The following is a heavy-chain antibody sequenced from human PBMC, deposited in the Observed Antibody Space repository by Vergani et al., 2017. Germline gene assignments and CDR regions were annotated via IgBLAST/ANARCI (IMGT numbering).Heavy chain of an antibody. CDR2: IIPILGIA. CDR3: ARDPGGSGYIGGMDV. Sequence: QVQLVQSGAEVKKPGSSVKVSCKASGGTFSSYTISWVRQAPGQGLEWMGRIIPILGIANYAQKFQGRVTMTRDTSISTAYMELSRRRSDDTAVYYCARDPGGSGYIGGMDVWGQGTTVTVSS. D-gene: IGHD3-3*01. J-gene: IGHJ6*02. V-gene: IGHV1-69*08. CDR1: GGTFSSYT.